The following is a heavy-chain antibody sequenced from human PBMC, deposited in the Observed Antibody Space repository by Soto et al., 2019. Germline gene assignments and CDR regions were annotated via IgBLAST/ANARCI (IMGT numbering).Heavy chain of an antibody. Sequence: SETLSLTCTVSGGSISNYYWTWIRQPPGKGLEWIGFMYNSGRTHYNPSLKSRVTISLDTSKNQFSLKLSSVTAADTAVYYCARFLYYYDSSGYYDYGMDVWGQGTTVTVSS. CDR2: MYNSGRT. CDR1: GGSISNYY. D-gene: IGHD3-22*01. V-gene: IGHV4-59*01. CDR3: ARFLYYYDSSGYYDYGMDV. J-gene: IGHJ6*02.